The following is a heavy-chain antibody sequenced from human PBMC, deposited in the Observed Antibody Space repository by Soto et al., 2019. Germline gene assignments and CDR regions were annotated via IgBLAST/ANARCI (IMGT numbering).Heavy chain of an antibody. Sequence: SETLSLTCAAYGGSSSCSYRCWIRQPPGRGVGRIGEINHNGSTNYTPSLKSRVTISVDTSTNKVSMTLSCVTSADTAVYYCARQCRGVTCHWFVLWGQGTMVTVSS. V-gene: IGHV4-34*01. CDR3: ARQCRGVTCHWFVL. D-gene: IGHD2-15*01. J-gene: IGHJ5*02. CDR1: GGSSSCSY. CDR2: INHNGST.